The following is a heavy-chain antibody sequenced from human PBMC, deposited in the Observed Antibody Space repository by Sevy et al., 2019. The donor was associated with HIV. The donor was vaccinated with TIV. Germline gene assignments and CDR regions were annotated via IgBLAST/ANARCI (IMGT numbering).Heavy chain of an antibody. J-gene: IGHJ4*02. CDR3: ARDRAGVGGTTTFDY. V-gene: IGHV3-33*01. Sequence: GGSLRLSCAASEFTFSGYGMHWVRQAPGKGLEWVAVIWYDGSNKYYADSVKGRFTISRDNSKNTLYLQMNSLRAEDTAVYYCARDRAGVGGTTTFDYWGQGALVTVSS. CDR1: EFTFSGYG. CDR2: IWYDGSNK. D-gene: IGHD1-26*01.